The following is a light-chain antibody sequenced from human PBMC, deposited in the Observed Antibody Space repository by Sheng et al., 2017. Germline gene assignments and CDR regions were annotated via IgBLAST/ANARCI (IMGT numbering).Light chain of an antibody. J-gene: IGKJ2*03. V-gene: IGKV3-20*01. CDR3: QQYGSSSMYS. Sequence: EIVLTQSPGTLSLSSGERATLSCRASQSITRSSLAWYQQKPGQAPRLLIYGASSRATGIPDRFSGSGSGTDFTLTISRLEPEDFAVYYCQQYGSSSMYSFGQGTKLEIK. CDR2: GAS. CDR1: QSITRSS.